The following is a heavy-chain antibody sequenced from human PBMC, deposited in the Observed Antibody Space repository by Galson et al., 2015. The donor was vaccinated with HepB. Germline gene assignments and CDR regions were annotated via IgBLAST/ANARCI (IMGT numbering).Heavy chain of an antibody. CDR1: GFTFSSYG. D-gene: IGHD3-10*01. V-gene: IGHV3-30*18. J-gene: IGHJ6*02. CDR2: ISYDGSNK. Sequence: SLRLSCAASGFTFSSYGMHWVRQAPGKGLEWVAVISYDGSNKYYADSVKGRFTISRDNSKNTLYLQMNSLRAEDTAVYYCAKSLQHMVRGVITQYYYYGMDVWGQGTTVTVSS. CDR3: AKSLQHMVRGVITQYYYYGMDV.